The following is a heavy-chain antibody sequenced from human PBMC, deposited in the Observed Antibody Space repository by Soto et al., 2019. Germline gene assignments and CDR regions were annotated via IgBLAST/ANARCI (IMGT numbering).Heavy chain of an antibody. J-gene: IGHJ6*02. CDR2: IYYSGST. CDR3: AREFYYYYGMDV. V-gene: IGHV4-39*01. CDR1: GGSISSSSHY. Sequence: SETLSLTCTVSGGSISSSSHYWGWIRQPPGKGLEWIGSIYYSGSTYYNPSLKSRVTISVDTSKNQFSLKLRSVTAADTAVYYCAREFYYYYGMDVWGQGTTVTVSS.